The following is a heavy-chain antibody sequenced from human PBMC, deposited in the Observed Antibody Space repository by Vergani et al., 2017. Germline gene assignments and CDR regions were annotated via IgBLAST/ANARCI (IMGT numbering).Heavy chain of an antibody. CDR2: IYHSGGA. CDR1: GGSITSSSYY. CDR3: ALAESFILQYFHWAL. D-gene: IGHD3-9*01. V-gene: IGHV4-39*01. Sequence: QLHLQESGPGLVKPSETLSLTCTVSGGSITSSSYYWGWIRQPPGKGLEWIGNIYHSGGAYYNPSLKGRVTISVDTSQNQFSLEVTSVTAADTAIYFCALAESFILQYFHWALWGQGTLVTVSS. J-gene: IGHJ4*02.